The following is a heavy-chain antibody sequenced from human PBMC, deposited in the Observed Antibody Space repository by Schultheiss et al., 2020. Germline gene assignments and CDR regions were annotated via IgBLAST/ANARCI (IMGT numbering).Heavy chain of an antibody. Sequence: ASVKVSCKASGGTFSSYAISWVRQAPGQGLEWMGWINPNSGGTNYAQKFQGWVTMTRDTSISTAYMELSSLRSEDTAVYYCAREPDSGGSHHYWGQGTLVTVSS. J-gene: IGHJ4*02. V-gene: IGHV1-2*04. CDR1: GGTFSSYA. CDR3: AREPDSGGSHHY. CDR2: INPNSGGT. D-gene: IGHD2-15*01.